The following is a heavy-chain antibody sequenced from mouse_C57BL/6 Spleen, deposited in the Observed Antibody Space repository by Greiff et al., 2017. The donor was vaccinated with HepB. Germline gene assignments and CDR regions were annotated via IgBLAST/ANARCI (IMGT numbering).Heavy chain of an antibody. D-gene: IGHD1-1*01. V-gene: IGHV1-18*01. CDR3: ARRGYYGYWYFDV. CDR1: GYTFTDYN. CDR2: INPNNGGT. Sequence: EVQLQQSGPELVKPGASVKIPCKASGYTFTDYNMDWVKQSHGKSLEWIGDINPNNGGTNYNQKFKGKATLTVDKSSSTAYMELRSLTSEDTAVYYCARRGYYGYWYFDVWGTGTTVTVSS. J-gene: IGHJ1*03.